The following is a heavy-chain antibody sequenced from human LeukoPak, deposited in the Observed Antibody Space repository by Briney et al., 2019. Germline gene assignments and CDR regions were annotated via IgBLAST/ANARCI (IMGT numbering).Heavy chain of an antibody. Sequence: SETLSLTCTVSGGSISSGGYYWSWIRQPPGKGLEWIGYIYYSGSTNYNPSLKSRVTISIDTSKNQFSLKLSSVTAADTAVYYCARVVTGTPHFDYWGQGTLVTVSS. CDR2: IYYSGST. V-gene: IGHV4-61*08. J-gene: IGHJ4*02. D-gene: IGHD1-20*01. CDR1: GGSISSGGYY. CDR3: ARVVTGTPHFDY.